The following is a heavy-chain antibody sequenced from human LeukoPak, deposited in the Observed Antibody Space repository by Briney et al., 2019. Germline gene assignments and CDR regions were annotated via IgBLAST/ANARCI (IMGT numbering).Heavy chain of an antibody. D-gene: IGHD1-26*01. Sequence: SETLSLTCTVPGGSISSGGYYWSWIRQHPGKGLEWIGYIYYSGSTYYNPSLKSRVTISVDTSKNQFSLKLSSVTAADTAVYYCATSPDGSYSYYFDYWGQGTLVTVSS. J-gene: IGHJ4*02. CDR2: IYYSGST. V-gene: IGHV4-31*03. CDR3: ATSPDGSYSYYFDY. CDR1: GGSISSGGYY.